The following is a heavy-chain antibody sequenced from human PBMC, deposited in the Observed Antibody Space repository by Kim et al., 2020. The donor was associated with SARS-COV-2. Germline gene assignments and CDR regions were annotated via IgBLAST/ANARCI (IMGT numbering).Heavy chain of an antibody. CDR3: ASHMPRGRGWYGMDV. CDR1: GYTFTSYP. Sequence: ASVKVSCKASGYTFTSYPMNWVRQAPGQGLEWMGWINTNTGNPTYAQGFTGRFVFSLDTSVSTAYLQISSLKAEDTAVYYCASHMPRGRGWYGMDVWGQGTTVTVSS. J-gene: IGHJ6*02. CDR2: INTNTGNP. D-gene: IGHD6-19*01. V-gene: IGHV7-4-1*02.